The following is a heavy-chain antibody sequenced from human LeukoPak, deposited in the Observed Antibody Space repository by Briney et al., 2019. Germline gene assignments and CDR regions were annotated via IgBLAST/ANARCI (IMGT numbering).Heavy chain of an antibody. CDR1: EGTFSSYA. CDR3: ARGWDTYYYGSGSYYNGIDY. J-gene: IGHJ4*02. D-gene: IGHD3-10*01. CDR2: IIPILGIA. V-gene: IGHV1-69*04. Sequence: SVKVSCKASEGTFSSYAISWVRPAPGQGLEWMGRIIPILGIANYAQKFQGRVAITADKSTSTAYLELSSLRSEDTAVYYCARGWDTYYYGSGSYYNGIDYWGQGTLVTVSS.